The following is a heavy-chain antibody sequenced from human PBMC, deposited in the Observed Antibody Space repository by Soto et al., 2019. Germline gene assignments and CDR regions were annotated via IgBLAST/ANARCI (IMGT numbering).Heavy chain of an antibody. CDR2: INPKSGGT. J-gene: IGHJ6*02. V-gene: IGHV1-2*04. CDR1: GYSFTDYH. CDR3: ARGHSTDCSNGVCSFFYNHEMDV. D-gene: IGHD2-8*01. Sequence: GASVKVSCKASGYSFTDYHVHWVWQAPGQGLEWLGRINPKSGGTSTAQKFQGWVTMTRDTSINTAYMDLTRLRSDDTAVYYCARGHSTDCSNGVCSFFYNHEMDVWGQGTPITVTS.